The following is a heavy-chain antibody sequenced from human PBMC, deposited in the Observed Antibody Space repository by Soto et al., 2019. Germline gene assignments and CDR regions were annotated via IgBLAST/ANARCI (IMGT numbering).Heavy chain of an antibody. J-gene: IGHJ4*02. Sequence: QVQLVESGGGVVQPGRSLRLSCAASGFTFSSFAMHWVRQAPGKGLEWLAVISSDVVNYYYAESVKGRFTISRDNSKNTLYLKMKGLRKEEPVVYYCARGGAWTPEGLGYWGQGTLVTVSS. CDR2: ISSDVVNY. CDR3: ARGGAWTPEGLGY. CDR1: GFTFSSFA. D-gene: IGHD2-15*01. V-gene: IGHV3-30-3*01.